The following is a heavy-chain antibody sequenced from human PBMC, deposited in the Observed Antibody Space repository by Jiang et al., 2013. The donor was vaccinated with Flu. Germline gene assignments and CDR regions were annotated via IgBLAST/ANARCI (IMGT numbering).Heavy chain of an antibody. CDR2: IYHSGNT. CDR3: AGTTVTTFYYAMDV. V-gene: IGHV4-38-2*01. Sequence: KPSETLSLTCAVSNYSITSGYFWGWIRQPPGKGLEWIGSIYHSGNTYYTPSLKSRVNISVDTSKNQFSLRLTPVTAADTAVYYCAGTTVTTFYYAMDVWGQGTRVTVSS. CDR1: NYSITSGYF. D-gene: IGHD4-17*01. J-gene: IGHJ6*02.